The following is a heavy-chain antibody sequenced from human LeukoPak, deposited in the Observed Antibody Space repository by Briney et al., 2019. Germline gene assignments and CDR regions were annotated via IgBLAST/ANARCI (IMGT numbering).Heavy chain of an antibody. CDR2: IYYSGST. CDR3: ARAVSGRFDY. V-gene: IGHV4-59*08. J-gene: IGHJ4*02. Sequence: SETLSLTCTVSGGSMSPYHWGWIRQPPGKGLEWTGCIYYSGSTNYNPSLKSRVTISVDTSKNQFSLKLSSVTAADTAIYYCARAVSGRFDYWGQGTLVTVSS. CDR1: GGSMSPYH. D-gene: IGHD6-19*01.